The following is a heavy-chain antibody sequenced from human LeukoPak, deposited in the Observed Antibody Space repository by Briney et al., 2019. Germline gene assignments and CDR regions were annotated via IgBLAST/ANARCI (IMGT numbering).Heavy chain of an antibody. CDR2: IIPIFGTA. D-gene: IGHD6-13*01. Sequence: SVKVSCKASGGTFSGYAISWVRQAPGQGLEWMGGIIPIFGTANYAQKFQGRVTITADESTSTAYMELSSLRSEDTAVYYCARGPIAAAGTEYYYYGMDVWGQGTTVTVSS. V-gene: IGHV1-69*13. CDR1: GGTFSGYA. J-gene: IGHJ6*02. CDR3: ARGPIAAAGTEYYYYGMDV.